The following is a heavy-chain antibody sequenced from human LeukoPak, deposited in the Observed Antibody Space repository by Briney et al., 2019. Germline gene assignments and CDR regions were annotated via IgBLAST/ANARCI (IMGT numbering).Heavy chain of an antibody. D-gene: IGHD3-3*01. V-gene: IGHV3-7*01. CDR3: ARDGVDYDFWSGFNDAFDI. Sequence: GGSLRLSCAASGFTFSSYWMSWVRQAPGKGLEWVANIKQDGSEKYYVDSVKGRFTISRDNAKNSPYLQMNSLRAEDTAVYYCARDGVDYDFWSGFNDAFDIWGQGTMVTVSS. CDR2: IKQDGSEK. J-gene: IGHJ3*02. CDR1: GFTFSSYW.